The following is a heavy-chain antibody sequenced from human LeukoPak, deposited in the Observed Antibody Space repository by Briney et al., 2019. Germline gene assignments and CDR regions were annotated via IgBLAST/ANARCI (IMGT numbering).Heavy chain of an antibody. CDR2: IRPSGSDK. CDR3: AKDLDIYGSGSFYKGFDY. V-gene: IGHV3-30*02. Sequence: GGSLRLSCVASGFTFSNYGMHWVRQAPGKGLEWVTFIRPSGSDKYYADYVKGRFTISRDNSKNTLSLQMNSLRAEDTAVYYCAKDLDIYGSGSFYKGFDYWGQGTLVTVSS. J-gene: IGHJ4*02. D-gene: IGHD3-10*01. CDR1: GFTFSNYG.